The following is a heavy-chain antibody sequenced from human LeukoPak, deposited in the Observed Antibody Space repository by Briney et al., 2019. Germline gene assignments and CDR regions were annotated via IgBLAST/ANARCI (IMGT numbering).Heavy chain of an antibody. J-gene: IGHJ4*02. V-gene: IGHV4-34*01. CDR2: INHSGST. CDR1: GESFSAYY. Sequence: PSETLSLTCAVYGESFSAYYWSWIRQPPGKGLEWIGDINHSGSTNCNPSLKSRVTISADTSKNQFSLELISATAADTAVYYCARGGTTLVDYWAQGTLVTVSS. D-gene: IGHD4-11*01. CDR3: ARGGTTLVDY.